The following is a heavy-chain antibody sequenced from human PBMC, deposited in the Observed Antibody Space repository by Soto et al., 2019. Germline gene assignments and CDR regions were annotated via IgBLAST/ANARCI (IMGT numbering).Heavy chain of an antibody. CDR3: AGDQYYYRNWGYGMDV. CDR1: GFTFRSYG. D-gene: IGHD3-10*01. J-gene: IGHJ6*02. Sequence: LRLSCAASGFTFRSYGMHWVRQAPGKGLEWVAVIWFDGSAKYYADSVKGRFTISRDNSKDTLYLQMDSLRAEDTAVYYCAGDQYYYRNWGYGMDVWGQGTTVTVSS. V-gene: IGHV3-33*01. CDR2: IWFDGSAK.